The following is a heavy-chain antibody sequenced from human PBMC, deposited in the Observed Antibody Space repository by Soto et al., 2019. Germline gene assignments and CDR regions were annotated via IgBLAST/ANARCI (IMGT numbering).Heavy chain of an antibody. D-gene: IGHD3-9*01. V-gene: IGHV3-30*18. CDR2: ISYDGSNR. CDR3: AKGSWEDYDILTGYDY. J-gene: IGHJ4*02. Sequence: QVQLVESGGGVVQPGRSLRLSCAASGFTFSSYGMHWVRQAPGKGLEWVAVISYDGSNRYYADSVKGRFTISRDNSKNTLYLQMNSLRAEDTAVYYSAKGSWEDYDILTGYDYWGQGTLVTVSS. CDR1: GFTFSSYG.